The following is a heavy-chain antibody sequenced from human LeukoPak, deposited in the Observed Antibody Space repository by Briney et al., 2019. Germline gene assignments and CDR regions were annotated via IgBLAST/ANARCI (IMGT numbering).Heavy chain of an antibody. CDR3: VRGPLGDTRPLDY. D-gene: IGHD2-21*02. CDR1: GFTFSDYW. J-gene: IGHJ4*02. V-gene: IGHV3-74*01. Sequence: PGGSLRLSCAASGFTFSDYWMYWVRQAPGKGLVWVTRINGDGTTTRYADAVKGRFTVSRDNAKNTLFLQMNSLTVDDTGLYYCVRGPLGDTRPLDYWGQGTLVTVSS. CDR2: INGDGTTT.